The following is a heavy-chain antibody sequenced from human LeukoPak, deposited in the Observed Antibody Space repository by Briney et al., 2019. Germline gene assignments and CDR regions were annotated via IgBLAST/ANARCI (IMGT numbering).Heavy chain of an antibody. D-gene: IGHD2-2*01. Sequence: PVGSLRLSCAASGFTFSSYSMNWVRQAPGKGLEWVSSISSSSSYIYYADSVKGRFTISRDNAKNSLYLQMNSLRAEDTAVYYCARVRCSSTSCYSERLGWFDPWGQGTLVTVSS. CDR3: ARVRCSSTSCYSERLGWFDP. J-gene: IGHJ5*02. CDR1: GFTFSSYS. V-gene: IGHV3-21*01. CDR2: ISSSSSYI.